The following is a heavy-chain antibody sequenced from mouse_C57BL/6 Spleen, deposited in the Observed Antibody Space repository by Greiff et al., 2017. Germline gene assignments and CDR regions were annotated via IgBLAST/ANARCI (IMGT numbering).Heavy chain of an antibody. CDR2: IYPRSGNT. CDR3: ASGQTVTGYFDV. CDR1: GYTFTSYG. D-gene: IGHD4-1*01. V-gene: IGHV1-81*01. Sequence: QVQLQQSGAELARPGASVKLSCKASGYTFTSYGISWVKQRTGQGLEWIGEIYPRSGNTYYNEKFKGKATLTEDKSSSTSYMELRSLTSEDSAVYFWASGQTVTGYFDVGGTGTTVTVSS. J-gene: IGHJ1*02.